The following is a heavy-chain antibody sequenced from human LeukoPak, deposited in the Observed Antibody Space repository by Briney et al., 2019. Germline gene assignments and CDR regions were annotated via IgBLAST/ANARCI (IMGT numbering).Heavy chain of an antibody. CDR2: ISSSGNTI. CDR3: ARQAYYDFWSGYSTFDC. D-gene: IGHD3-3*01. Sequence: TGRSLRLSCAASGFTFSSFEMNWVRQAPGKGLEWVSYISSSGNTIYYADSVKGRFTISRDNAKNSLYLQMNSLRAEDTAVYYCARQAYYDFWSGYSTFDCWGQGTLVTVSS. CDR1: GFTFSSFE. J-gene: IGHJ4*02. V-gene: IGHV3-48*03.